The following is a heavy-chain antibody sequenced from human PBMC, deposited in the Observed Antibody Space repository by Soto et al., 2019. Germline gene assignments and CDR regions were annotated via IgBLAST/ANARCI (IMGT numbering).Heavy chain of an antibody. V-gene: IGHV3-30-3*01. D-gene: IGHD3-3*01. CDR2: ISYDGSNK. CDR3: ARDPTNYDFWSGYYTFDY. Sequence: GGSLRLSCAASGFTFSSYAMHWVRQAPGKGLEWVAVISYDGSNKYYADSVKGRFTISRDNSKNTLYLQMNSLRAEDTAVYYCARDPTNYDFWSGYYTFDYWGQGTLVTVSS. J-gene: IGHJ4*02. CDR1: GFTFSSYA.